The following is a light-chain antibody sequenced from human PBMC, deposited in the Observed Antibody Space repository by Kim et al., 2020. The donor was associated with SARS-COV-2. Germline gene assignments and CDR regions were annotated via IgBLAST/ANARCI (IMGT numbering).Light chain of an antibody. CDR3: NSRDSSGNHP. CDR2: GKN. CDR1: SLRRYY. V-gene: IGLV3-19*01. Sequence: VALGQTGRITCQGDSLRRYYASWYQEKPGQAPVLVSYGKNNRPSGIPDRFSGSSSGNTATLTITGAQAEEEADYYCNSRDSSGNHPFGTGTKVTVL. J-gene: IGLJ1*01.